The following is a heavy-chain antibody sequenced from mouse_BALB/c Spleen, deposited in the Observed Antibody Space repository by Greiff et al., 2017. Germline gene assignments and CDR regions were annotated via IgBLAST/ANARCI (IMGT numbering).Heavy chain of an antibody. CDR1: GYAFTNYL. CDR3: ARSDDYGGRFDY. D-gene: IGHD2-4*01. V-gene: IGHV1-54*01. CDR2: INPGSGGT. Sequence: VQLQQSGAELVRPGTSVKVSCKASGYAFTNYLIEWVKQRPGQGLEWIGVINPGSGGTNYNEKFKGKATLTADKSSSTAYMQLSSLTSDDSAVYFCARSDDYGGRFDYWGQGTTLTVSS. J-gene: IGHJ2*01.